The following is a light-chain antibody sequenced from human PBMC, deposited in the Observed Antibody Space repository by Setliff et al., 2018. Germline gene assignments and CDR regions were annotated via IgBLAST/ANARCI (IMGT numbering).Light chain of an antibody. Sequence: QSALTQPPSVSGSPGQSVTISYTGTSSDVGSYNRVSWYQQPPGTAPKLMIYEVSNRPSGVPDRFSGSKSGNTASLTISGLQAEDEADYYCSSYTSSSTWVFGTGTKVTVL. CDR3: SSYTSSSTWV. CDR2: EVS. CDR1: SSDVGSYNR. V-gene: IGLV2-18*02. J-gene: IGLJ1*01.